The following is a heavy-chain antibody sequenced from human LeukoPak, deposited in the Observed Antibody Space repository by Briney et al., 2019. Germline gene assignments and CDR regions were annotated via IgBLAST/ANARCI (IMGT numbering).Heavy chain of an antibody. CDR3: ARTSPRSDLPYYYYGMDV. J-gene: IGHJ6*02. V-gene: IGHV1-46*01. Sequence: ASVKVSCKASGYTFTSYYMHWVRQAPGQGLEWMGIINPSGGSTSYAQKFQGRVTMTRDTSPSTVYMELSSLRSEDTAVYYCARTSPRSDLPYYYYGMDVWGQGTTVTVSS. CDR2: INPSGGST. D-gene: IGHD2-2*01. CDR1: GYTFTSYY.